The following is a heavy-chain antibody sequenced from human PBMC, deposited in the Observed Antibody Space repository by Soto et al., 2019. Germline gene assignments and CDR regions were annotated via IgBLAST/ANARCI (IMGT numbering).Heavy chain of an antibody. Sequence: GGSLRLSCAASGFTFSSYGMHWVRQAPGKGLEWVAVISYDGSNKYYADSVKGRFTISRDNSKNTLYLQMNSLRAEDTAVYYCAKSRRPVVVVAATLWSTGDDAFDIWGQGTMVTVS. CDR2: ISYDGSNK. CDR1: GFTFSSYG. V-gene: IGHV3-30*18. J-gene: IGHJ3*02. CDR3: AKSRRPVVVVAATLWSTGDDAFDI. D-gene: IGHD2-15*01.